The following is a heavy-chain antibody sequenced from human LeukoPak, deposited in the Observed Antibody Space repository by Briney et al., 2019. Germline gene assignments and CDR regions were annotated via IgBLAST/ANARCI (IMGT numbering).Heavy chain of an antibody. V-gene: IGHV3-23*01. CDR2: ISGSGAGT. D-gene: IGHD6-6*01. J-gene: IGHJ5*02. CDR1: GFTFSSYA. Sequence: GGSLRLSCAASGFTFSSYAMSWVRQAPGKGLEWVSTISGSGAGTYYADSVKGRFTISRDNSKNTLYLQMNSLRAEDTAVYYCARDTLYGAGYSSSYAWGQGTLVTVSS. CDR3: ARDTLYGAGYSSSYA.